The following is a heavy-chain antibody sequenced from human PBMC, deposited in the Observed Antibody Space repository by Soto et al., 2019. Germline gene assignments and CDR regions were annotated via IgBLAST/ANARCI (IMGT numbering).Heavy chain of an antibody. Sequence: QVQLQQWGAGLLKPSETLSLTCAVYGGSFSGHSWTWIRQSPGKGLEWIGDINHGGRVKYSPSLKSRVTISLDTSKNQFSLTLSAVTAADTAMYYCSTRAYDTNGYYRFDPWGQGTLVTVSS. CDR2: INHGGRV. CDR3: STRAYDTNGYYRFDP. CDR1: GGSFSGHS. J-gene: IGHJ5*01. V-gene: IGHV4-34*01. D-gene: IGHD3-22*01.